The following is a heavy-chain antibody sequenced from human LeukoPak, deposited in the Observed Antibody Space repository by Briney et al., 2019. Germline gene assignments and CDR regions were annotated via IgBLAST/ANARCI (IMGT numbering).Heavy chain of an antibody. D-gene: IGHD6-19*01. CDR1: GGSISSSSYY. CDR3: ARLPYSSGWYFGAFDI. J-gene: IGHJ3*02. Sequence: SETLSLTCTVSGGSISSSSYYWGWIRQPPGKGLEWIGSIYYSGSTYYNPSLKSRVTISVDTSKNQFSLKLSSVTAADTAVYYCARLPYSSGWYFGAFDIWGQGTMVTVSS. CDR2: IYYSGST. V-gene: IGHV4-39*01.